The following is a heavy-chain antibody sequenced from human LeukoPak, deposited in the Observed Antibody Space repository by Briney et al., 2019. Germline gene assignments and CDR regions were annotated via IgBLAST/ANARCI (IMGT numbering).Heavy chain of an antibody. V-gene: IGHV4-30-2*01. CDR2: IYHSGST. D-gene: IGHD4-23*01. Sequence: SETLSLTCAVSGGSISSGGYSWSWIRQPPGKGLEWIGYIYHSGSTYYNPSLKSRVTISVDRSKNQFSLKLSSVTAADTAVYYCARDGNSDKGTYYFDYWGQGTLVTVSS. J-gene: IGHJ4*02. CDR3: ARDGNSDKGTYYFDY. CDR1: GGSISSGGYS.